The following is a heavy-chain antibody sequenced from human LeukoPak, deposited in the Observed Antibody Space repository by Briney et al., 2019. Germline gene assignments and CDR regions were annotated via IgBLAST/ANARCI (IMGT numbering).Heavy chain of an antibody. CDR2: ISYDGSNK. Sequence: QPGRSLRLSCAASGFTFSSYGMHWVRQAPGKGLEWVAVISYDGSNKYCADSVKGRFTISRDNSKNTLYLQMNSLRAEDTAVYYCAKGGGWLPDYWGQGTLVTVSS. CDR3: AKGGGWLPDY. V-gene: IGHV3-30*18. D-gene: IGHD6-19*01. J-gene: IGHJ4*02. CDR1: GFTFSSYG.